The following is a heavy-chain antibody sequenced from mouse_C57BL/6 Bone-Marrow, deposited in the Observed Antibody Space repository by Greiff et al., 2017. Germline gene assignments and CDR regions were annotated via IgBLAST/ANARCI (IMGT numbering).Heavy chain of an antibody. V-gene: IGHV1-59*01. J-gene: IGHJ3*01. CDR1: GYTFTGYW. Sequence: QVQLQQPGAELVRPGTSVKLSCKASGYTFTGYWMHWVKQRPGQGLEWIGVIDPSDSYTNYNQKFKGKATLTVDTSSSTAYMQLSSLTSEDSAVYYCARQDLGRLFAYWGQGTVVTVSA. D-gene: IGHD4-1*01. CDR2: IDPSDSYT. CDR3: ARQDLGRLFAY.